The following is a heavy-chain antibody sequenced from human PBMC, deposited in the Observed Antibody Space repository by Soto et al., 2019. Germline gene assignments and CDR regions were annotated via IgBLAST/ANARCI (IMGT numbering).Heavy chain of an antibody. Sequence: EVQLLESGGGLVQPGGSLRLSCAASGFTFSTYAMNWVRQAPGNGLEWVSAISGSGGSIHYADSVKGRFTISRDNSKNTLYLQMNSLRDEDKAVYHCVKGYWQGGVWGQGTTVTVSS. CDR2: ISGSGGSI. D-gene: IGHD2-8*02. CDR1: GFTFSTYA. V-gene: IGHV3-23*01. J-gene: IGHJ6*02. CDR3: VKGYWQGGV.